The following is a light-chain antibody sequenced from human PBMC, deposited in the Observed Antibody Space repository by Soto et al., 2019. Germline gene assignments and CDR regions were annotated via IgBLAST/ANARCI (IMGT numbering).Light chain of an antibody. V-gene: IGKV3-20*01. J-gene: IGKJ1*01. CDR2: GAS. CDR1: QSVSSSY. Sequence: EIVLTQSPGTLSLSPGERATLSCRASQSVSSSYLAWYQQCPRQAPRLLIYGASTRATGIPDRFSGSGSGTDFTLTISRLEPADLAVYYCQQYGSSPWTFGQGTKVEI. CDR3: QQYGSSPWT.